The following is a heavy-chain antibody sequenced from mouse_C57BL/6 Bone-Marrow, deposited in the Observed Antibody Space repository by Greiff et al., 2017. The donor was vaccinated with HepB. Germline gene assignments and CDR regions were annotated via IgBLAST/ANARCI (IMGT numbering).Heavy chain of an antibody. CDR2: INPNNGGT. Sequence: VQLQQSGPELVKPGASVKISCKASGYTFTDYYMNWVKQSHGKSLEWIGDINPNNGGTSYNQKFKGKATLTVDKSSSTAYMELRSLTSEDSAVSYCARSVCLLLRDYAMDYWGQGTSVTVSS. V-gene: IGHV1-26*01. CDR3: ARSVCLLLRDYAMDY. D-gene: IGHD1-1*01. CDR1: GYTFTDYY. J-gene: IGHJ4*01.